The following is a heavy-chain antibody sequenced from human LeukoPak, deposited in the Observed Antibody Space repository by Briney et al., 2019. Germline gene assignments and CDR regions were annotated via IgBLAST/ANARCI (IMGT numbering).Heavy chain of an antibody. J-gene: IGHJ4*02. CDR1: GFTFSSYA. D-gene: IGHD5-12*01. CDR2: ISGRAGST. V-gene: IGHV3-23*01. CDR3: AKDHRRLRIGGGSDFDY. Sequence: GGSLRLSCAASGFTFSSYAMNWVRQAPGKGPEWVSAISGRAGSTYYADSVKGRFTISRDNSKNTLYLQMNSLRAEDTAVYYCAKDHRRLRIGGGSDFDYWGQGTMVTVSS.